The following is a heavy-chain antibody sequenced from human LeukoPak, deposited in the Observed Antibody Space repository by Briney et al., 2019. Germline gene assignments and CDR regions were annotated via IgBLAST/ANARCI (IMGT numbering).Heavy chain of an antibody. D-gene: IGHD1-1*01. V-gene: IGHV3-48*01. CDR3: AKKGQADDNGKPD. CDR1: GFIFSRDS. J-gene: IGHJ4*02. CDR2: INGGGSPI. Sequence: GGSLRLSCAASGFIFSRDSMNWVRQAPGKGLEWVAYINGGGSPIYYADSVRGRFTISRDNSKNTLYLQMNNLRADDTAVYYCAKKGQADDNGKPDWGQGTLVTVSS.